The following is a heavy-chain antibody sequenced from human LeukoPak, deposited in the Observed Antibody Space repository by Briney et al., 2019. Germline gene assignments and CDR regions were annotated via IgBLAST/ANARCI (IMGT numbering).Heavy chain of an antibody. V-gene: IGHV3-23*01. D-gene: IGHD2-8*01. CDR1: GFTFSSYA. CDR3: AKDTSIGRYCTNGVCSPFDY. CDR2: ISDTGATT. J-gene: IGHJ4*02. Sequence: PGGSLRLSCAGSGFTFSSYAMSWVRQAPGKGLEWVSAISDTGATTYDADSVKGRFTISRDNSRSTLYQQMNSLRAEDTALYYCAKDTSIGRYCTNGVCSPFDYWGQGTLVTVSS.